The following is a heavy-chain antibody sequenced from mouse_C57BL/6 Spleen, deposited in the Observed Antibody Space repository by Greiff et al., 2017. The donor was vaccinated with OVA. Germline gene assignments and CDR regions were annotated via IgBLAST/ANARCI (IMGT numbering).Heavy chain of an antibody. CDR3: ARYPHYYGSSYYFDY. CDR1: GYTFTSYW. CDR2: IHPNSGST. Sequence: QVQLQQSGAELVKPGASVKLSCKASGYTFTSYWMHWVKQRPGQGLEWIGMIHPNSGSTNYNEKFKSKATLTVDKSSSTAYMQLSSLTSEDSAVYYCARYPHYYGSSYYFDYWGQGTTLTVSS. V-gene: IGHV1-64*01. J-gene: IGHJ2*01. D-gene: IGHD1-1*01.